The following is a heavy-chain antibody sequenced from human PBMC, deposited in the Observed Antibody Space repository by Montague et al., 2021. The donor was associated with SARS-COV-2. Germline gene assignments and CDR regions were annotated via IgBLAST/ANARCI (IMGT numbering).Heavy chain of an antibody. D-gene: IGHD3-9*01. J-gene: IGHJ4*02. V-gene: IGHV2-5*01. Sequence: PALVKPTQTLTLTCTFSGFSLSTPNVGVGWIRQPPGTALEWVAVIYSNDEKRYSPSLRNRLTITKDTAKNQVVLSLTYVDPVDTATYYCAHRIRYYDIFTGIPFDYWGQGSQVTVSS. CDR1: GFSLSTPNVG. CDR2: IYSNDEK. CDR3: AHRIRYYDIFTGIPFDY.